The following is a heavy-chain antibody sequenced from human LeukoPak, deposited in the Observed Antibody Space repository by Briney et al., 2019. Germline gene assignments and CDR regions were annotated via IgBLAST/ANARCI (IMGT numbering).Heavy chain of an antibody. D-gene: IGHD3-3*01. CDR3: ARGTTTYYDFWSGYYGAEYFQH. CDR2: TYYRSRWYN. J-gene: IGHJ1*01. CDR1: GDSVSSNSAA. V-gene: IGHV6-1*01. Sequence: SQTLSLTCAISGDSVSSNSAAWNWIRQSPSRDLEWLGRTYYRSRWYNDYAVSVKSRITINPDTSKNQFSLQLISVTPEDTAVYYCARGTTTYYDFWSGYYGAEYFQHWGQGTLVTVSS.